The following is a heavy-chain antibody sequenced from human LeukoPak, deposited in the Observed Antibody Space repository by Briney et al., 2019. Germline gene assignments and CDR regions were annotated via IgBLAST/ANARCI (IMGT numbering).Heavy chain of an antibody. CDR3: AKDGSGWSPNGWFDP. CDR2: ISWNSGSI. J-gene: IGHJ5*02. D-gene: IGHD6-19*01. CDR1: GFTFNYYA. Sequence: PGGSLRLSCAASGFTFNYYAMHWVRQAPGKGLEWVSGISWNSGSIGYADSVKGRFTISRDNAKNSLYLQMNSLRAEDMALYYCAKDGSGWSPNGWFDPWGQGTLVTVSS. V-gene: IGHV3-9*03.